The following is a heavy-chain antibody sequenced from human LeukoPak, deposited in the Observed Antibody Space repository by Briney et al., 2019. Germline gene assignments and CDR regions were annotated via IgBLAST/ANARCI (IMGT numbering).Heavy chain of an antibody. J-gene: IGHJ4*02. CDR1: GFDFSSYS. D-gene: IGHD4-17*01. V-gene: IGHV3-48*02. CDR3: ARLIGDYGPRGY. CDR2: ISSSSSTI. Sequence: PGKSLRLSCAASGFDFSSYSMNWVRQAPGKGLEWVSYISSSSSTIYYADSVKGRFTISRDNAKNSLYLQMNSLRDEDTAVYYCARLIGDYGPRGYWGQGTLVTVSS.